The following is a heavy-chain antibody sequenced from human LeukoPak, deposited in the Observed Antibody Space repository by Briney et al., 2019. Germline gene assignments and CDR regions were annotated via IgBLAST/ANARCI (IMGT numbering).Heavy chain of an antibody. V-gene: IGHV4-34*01. D-gene: IGHD2-2*01. CDR1: GGSFSGYY. J-gene: IGHJ6*02. CDR3: AREVFVVVPAGGMDV. CDR2: INHGGST. Sequence: SETLSLTCAVYGGSFSGYYWSWIRQPPGKGLEWIGEINHGGSTNYNPSLKSRVTISVDTSKNQFSLKLSSVTAADTAVYYCAREVFVVVPAGGMDVWGQGTTVTVSS.